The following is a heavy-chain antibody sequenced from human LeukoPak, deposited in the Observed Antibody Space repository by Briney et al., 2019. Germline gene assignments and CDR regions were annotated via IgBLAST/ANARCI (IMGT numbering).Heavy chain of an antibody. CDR3: ARGGAARLHFQN. Sequence: SETLSLTCTVSGGSISTYYWNWIRQPPGKGLGWIGYIYHSGSTNYNPSLQSRVTISVDTSKNQFSLNLNSVTAADTAVYYCARGGAARLHFQNWGQGTLVTVSS. CDR2: IYHSGST. CDR1: GGSISTYY. V-gene: IGHV4-59*01. J-gene: IGHJ1*01. D-gene: IGHD6-6*01.